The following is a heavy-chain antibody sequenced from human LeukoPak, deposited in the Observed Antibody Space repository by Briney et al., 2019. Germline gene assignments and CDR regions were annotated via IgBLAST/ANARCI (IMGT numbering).Heavy chain of an antibody. Sequence: QTLLLTCSIHVRPLISGPYASSSFRQPSVKGLEWTGYIYYSGSTYHNASLKSRVTMSLDTSKNQFSLKLSSVTAADTAVYYCARGGGYCTNGVCHPYYMDVWGKGTTVTVSS. CDR1: VRPLISGPYA. CDR2: IYYSGST. CDR3: ARGGGYCTNGVCHPYYMDV. V-gene: IGHV4-31*03. J-gene: IGHJ6*03. D-gene: IGHD2-8*01.